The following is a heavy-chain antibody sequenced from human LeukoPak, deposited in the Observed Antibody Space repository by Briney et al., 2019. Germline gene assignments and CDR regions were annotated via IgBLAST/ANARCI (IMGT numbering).Heavy chain of an antibody. V-gene: IGHV1-18*01. Sequence: GASVKVSCKASGYTFIRYGISWVGQARGQGGEGMGWISPYNDNKKILQKLQGRVTMTTDTSTSTAYMELRSLTSDDTAMYYCAREVSPGTHAFDIWGQGTMVIVSS. CDR1: GYTFIRYG. J-gene: IGHJ3*02. D-gene: IGHD6-13*01. CDR2: ISPYNDNK. CDR3: AREVSPGTHAFDI.